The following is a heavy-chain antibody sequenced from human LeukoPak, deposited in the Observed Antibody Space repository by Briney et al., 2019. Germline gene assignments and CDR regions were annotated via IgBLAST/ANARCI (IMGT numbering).Heavy chain of an antibody. D-gene: IGHD6-13*01. J-gene: IGHJ4*02. CDR3: AKDLAAGLFDY. V-gene: IGHV3-23*01. CDR2: ISGSGTGT. CDR1: GFTFSSYA. Sequence: GGSLRLSCAASGFTFSSYAMTWVRQAPGKGLEWVSAISGSGTGTDYADSVKGHFTISRDNSKNTLYLQMNSLRAEDTAVYYCAKDLAAGLFDYWGQGTLVTVSS.